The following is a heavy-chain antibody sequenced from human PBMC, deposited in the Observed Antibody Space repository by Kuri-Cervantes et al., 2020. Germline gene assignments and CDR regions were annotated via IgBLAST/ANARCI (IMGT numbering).Heavy chain of an antibody. CDR3: ARRTTVTVTATPRSYWYFDL. CDR2: INWNGGST. D-gene: IGHD4-17*01. J-gene: IGHJ2*01. CDR1: GFTFSSYW. Sequence: GGSLRLSCAASGFTFSSYWMSWVRQAPGKGLEWVSGINWNGGSTGYADSVKGRFTISRDNAKNSLYLQMNSLRAEDTALYHCARRTTVTVTATPRSYWYFDLWGRGTLVTVSS. V-gene: IGHV3-20*01.